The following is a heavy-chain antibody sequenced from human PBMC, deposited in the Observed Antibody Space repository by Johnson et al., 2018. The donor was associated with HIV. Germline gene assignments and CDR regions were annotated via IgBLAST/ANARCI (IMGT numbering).Heavy chain of an antibody. CDR2: ISGSGGST. Sequence: VQLVESGGGLVQPGGSLRLSCAASGFTFSSYAMSWVRQAPGKGLEWVSAISGSGGSTYYADSVKGRFTISRDNSKNTLYLQRNSLRAEDTAVYYCAGGAITFGGVIGGDDAFDIWGQGTMVTVSS. CDR1: GFTFSSYA. D-gene: IGHD3-16*02. V-gene: IGHV3-23*04. J-gene: IGHJ3*02. CDR3: AGGAITFGGVIGGDDAFDI.